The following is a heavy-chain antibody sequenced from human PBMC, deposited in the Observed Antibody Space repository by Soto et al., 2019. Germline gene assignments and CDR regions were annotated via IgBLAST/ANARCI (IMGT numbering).Heavy chain of an antibody. CDR3: ARDPGQDEAMDY. V-gene: IGHV3-33*01. CDR2: IWHNGKNK. J-gene: IGHJ4*02. Sequence: QVQVVESGGGVVQPGRSLRLSCAASGFAFSNFGMHWVRQVPSKGLEWVAVIWHNGKNKDYADYAKGRFTISRDNSKNILYLEMNSLRVEDTAVYYCARDPGQDEAMDYWGQGTLVTVSS. CDR1: GFAFSNFG.